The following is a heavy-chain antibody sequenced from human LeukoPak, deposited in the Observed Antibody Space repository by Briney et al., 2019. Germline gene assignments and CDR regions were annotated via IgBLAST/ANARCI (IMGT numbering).Heavy chain of an antibody. V-gene: IGHV1-8*01. J-gene: IGHJ4*02. CDR2: MNPNSGNT. D-gene: IGHD3-9*01. CDR1: GYTFTSYD. Sequence: ASVKVSCKASGYTFTSYDINWVRQATGQGLEWMGWMNPNSGNTGYAQKFQGRVTMTRNTSISTANMELSSLRSEDTAVYYCATRRGFDWYSYWGQGTLVTVSS. CDR3: ATRRGFDWYSY.